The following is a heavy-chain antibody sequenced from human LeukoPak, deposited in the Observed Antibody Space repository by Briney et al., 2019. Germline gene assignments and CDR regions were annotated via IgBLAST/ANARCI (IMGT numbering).Heavy chain of an antibody. CDR2: IKQDGSEK. D-gene: IGHD3-3*01. CDR1: GFTFSSYW. CDR3: ARVRRSKGYDFWSGYFGY. V-gene: IGHV3-7*03. Sequence: GGSLRLSCAASGFTFSSYWMSWVRQAPGKGLEWVANIKQDGSEKYYADSVKGRFTISRDNSKNTLYLQMNSLRAEDTAVYYCARVRRSKGYDFWSGYFGYWGQGTLVTVSS. J-gene: IGHJ4*02.